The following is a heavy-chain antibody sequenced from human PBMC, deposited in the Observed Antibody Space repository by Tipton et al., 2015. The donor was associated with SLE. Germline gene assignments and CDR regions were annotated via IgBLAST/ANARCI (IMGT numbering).Heavy chain of an antibody. CDR1: GFSFSSHA. J-gene: IGHJ3*02. Sequence: QLVQSGGGVVQSGRSLRLSCAASGFSFSSHAMHWVRQAPGKGLEWVAVISYDRDNDYHADSVKGRLTISRDNSKNTLYLQMNSLRPEDTGVYYCARDFNDYGDFWGIWGQGTMVTVSS. CDR3: ARDFNDYGDFWGI. CDR2: ISYDRDND. D-gene: IGHD4-17*01. V-gene: IGHV3-30*04.